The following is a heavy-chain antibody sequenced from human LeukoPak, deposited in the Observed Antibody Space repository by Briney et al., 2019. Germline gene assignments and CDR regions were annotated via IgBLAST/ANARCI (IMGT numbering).Heavy chain of an antibody. J-gene: IGHJ4*02. V-gene: IGHV4-34*01. CDR1: GGSFSGYY. CDR3: ARRSRVMKLLDY. Sequence: ASETLSLTCAVYGGSFSGYYWSWIRQPPGKGLEWIGEINHSGSTYYNPSLKSRVTISIDTSKKQFSLKMSSVTAADTAMYYCARRSRVMKLLDYWGQGILVTVSS. D-gene: IGHD5-18*01. CDR2: INHSGST.